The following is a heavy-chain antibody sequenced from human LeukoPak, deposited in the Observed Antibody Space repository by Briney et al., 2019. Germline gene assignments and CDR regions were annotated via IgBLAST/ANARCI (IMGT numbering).Heavy chain of an antibody. V-gene: IGHV3-11*04. D-gene: IGHD5-18*01. J-gene: IGHJ3*02. CDR1: GFTFSDYY. Sequence: GGSLRLACAASGFTFSDYYMTWFRQAPGKGLEWVSYISGPGTTISYADSVKGRFTISRDNAKNSLYLQVNSLRVEDTAVYYSARGKYTAAFDIWGQGTMVTVSS. CDR3: ARGKYTAAFDI. CDR2: ISGPGTTI.